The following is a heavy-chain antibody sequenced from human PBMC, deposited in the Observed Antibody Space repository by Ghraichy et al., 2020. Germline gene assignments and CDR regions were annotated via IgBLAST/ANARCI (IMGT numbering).Heavy chain of an antibody. CDR3: TRDCSGGSCYSVAFDI. Sequence: GGSLRLSCTASGFTFGDYAMSWFRQAPGKGLEWVGFIRSKAYGGTTEYAASVKGRFTISRDDSKSIAYLQMNSLKTEDTAVYYCTRDCSGGSCYSVAFDIWGQGTMVTVSS. CDR2: IRSKAYGGTT. D-gene: IGHD2-15*01. V-gene: IGHV3-49*03. CDR1: GFTFGDYA. J-gene: IGHJ3*02.